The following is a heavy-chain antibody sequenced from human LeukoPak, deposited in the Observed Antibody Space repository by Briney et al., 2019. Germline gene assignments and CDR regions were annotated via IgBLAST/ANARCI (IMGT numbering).Heavy chain of an antibody. CDR2: IYYSGST. J-gene: IGHJ6*02. Sequence: SETPSLTCTVSGGSISSSSYYWGWIRQPPGKGLEWIGSIYYSGSTYYNPSLKSRVTISVDTSKNQFSLKLSSVTAADTAVYYCARDQYDSSPYYYYGMDVWGQGTTVTVSS. CDR1: GGSISSSSYY. V-gene: IGHV4-39*07. CDR3: ARDQYDSSPYYYYGMDV. D-gene: IGHD3-3*01.